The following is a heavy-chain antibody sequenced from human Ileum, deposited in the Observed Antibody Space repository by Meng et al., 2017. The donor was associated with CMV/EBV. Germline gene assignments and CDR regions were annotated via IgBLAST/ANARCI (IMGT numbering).Heavy chain of an antibody. Sequence: SGLTLVKPTQTSTLTCTCFGFVLSTSGGGVGWIRQPPGKALEWLALIYWHDDQPHSPSLKSRLTVTKETSKNQVILTVTNVDPVDTATYYCARLYEGFWSGLGIKDFDYWGQGTLVTVSS. CDR1: GFVLSTSGGG. V-gene: IGHV2-5*01. CDR2: IYWHDDQ. D-gene: IGHD3-3*01. CDR3: ARLYEGFWSGLGIKDFDY. J-gene: IGHJ4*02.